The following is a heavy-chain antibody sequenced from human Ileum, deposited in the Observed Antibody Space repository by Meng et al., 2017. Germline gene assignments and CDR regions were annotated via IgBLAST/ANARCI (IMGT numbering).Heavy chain of an antibody. J-gene: IGHJ5*02. Sequence: QVQLQESGPGLVKPSQTLSLTCIVSGGSISSGDYYGSWIRQPPGKGLEWIGYIFDTGPPSYSPPLRSRLSISMDTSKNQFSLRLTSVSAADTAVYYCAASLDGNRFDPWGQGTLVTVSS. CDR1: GGSISSGDYY. CDR2: IFDTGPP. V-gene: IGHV4-30-4*01. CDR3: AASLDGNRFDP. D-gene: IGHD1-26*01.